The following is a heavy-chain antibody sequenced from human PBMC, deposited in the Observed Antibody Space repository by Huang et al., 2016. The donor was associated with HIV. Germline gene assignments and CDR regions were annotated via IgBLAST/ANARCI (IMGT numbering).Heavy chain of an antibody. CDR2: SNPNSGGT. V-gene: IGHV1-2*06. J-gene: IGHJ4*02. CDR3: AREGSLIGYSSGGFDY. Sequence: QVQLVQSGAEVKKPGASVKVSCKASGYTFTGYYMNWVRQAPGQGLEGMGRSNPNSGGTNDAQKFQGRVTMTRDTSIGTAYMELSRLRSDDTAVYYCAREGSLIGYSSGGFDYWGQGTLVTVSS. CDR1: GYTFTGYY. D-gene: IGHD6-25*01.